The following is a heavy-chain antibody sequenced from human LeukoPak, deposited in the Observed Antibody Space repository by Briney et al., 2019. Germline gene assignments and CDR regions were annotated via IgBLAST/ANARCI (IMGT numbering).Heavy chain of an antibody. Sequence: PSETLSLTCTVSGGSISSSSYYWGWIRQLPGKGLEWIGSIYYSGSTYYNPSLKSRATISVDTSKNQFSQKLSSVTAADTAVYYCAIQSPEFYCSGGSCSDYWGQGTLVTVSS. D-gene: IGHD2-15*01. CDR3: AIQSPEFYCSGGSCSDY. CDR1: GGSISSSSYY. CDR2: IYYSGST. J-gene: IGHJ4*02. V-gene: IGHV4-39*01.